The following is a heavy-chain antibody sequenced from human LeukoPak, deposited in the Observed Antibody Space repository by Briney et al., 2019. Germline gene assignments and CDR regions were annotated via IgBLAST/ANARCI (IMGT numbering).Heavy chain of an antibody. CDR2: ISGSGGST. D-gene: IGHD5-12*01. V-gene: IGHV3-23*01. CDR1: GFTFSSYA. J-gene: IGHJ4*02. CDR3: AKDGYSGYAGPYYFDY. Sequence: GGSLRLSCAASGFTFSSYAMNWVRQAPGKGLEWVSGISGSGGSTYYADSVKGRFTISRDNSENTLYLQMNSLRAEDTAVYYCAKDGYSGYAGPYYFDYWGQGTLVTVSS.